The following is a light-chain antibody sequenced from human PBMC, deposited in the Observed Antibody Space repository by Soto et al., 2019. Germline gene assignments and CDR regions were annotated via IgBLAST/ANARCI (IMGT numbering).Light chain of an antibody. CDR2: GVS. Sequence: QSVLTQPASVSGSPGQSITVSCTGTSSDVGGYNYVSWYQQHPGKAPKVIIYGVSNRPSGVSNRFSGSKSANTASLTISGLQAEDEADYYRSSYTGSSTLYIFGTGTKVTVL. J-gene: IGLJ1*01. CDR1: SSDVGGYNY. CDR3: SSYTGSSTLYI. V-gene: IGLV2-14*01.